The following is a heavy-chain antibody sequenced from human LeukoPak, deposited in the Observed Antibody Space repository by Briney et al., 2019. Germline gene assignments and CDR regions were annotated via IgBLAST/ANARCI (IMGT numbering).Heavy chain of an antibody. CDR2: ISSSSSTI. Sequence: GGSLRLSCAASGFTFSSYSMNWVRQAPGKGLEWVSYISSSSSTIYYADSVKGRFTISRDNAKNSLYLQMNSPRDEDTAVYYCARESYPGEYCSGGSCYIGMDVWGQGTTVTVSS. CDR1: GFTFSSYS. CDR3: ARESYPGEYCSGGSCYIGMDV. D-gene: IGHD2-15*01. V-gene: IGHV3-48*02. J-gene: IGHJ6*02.